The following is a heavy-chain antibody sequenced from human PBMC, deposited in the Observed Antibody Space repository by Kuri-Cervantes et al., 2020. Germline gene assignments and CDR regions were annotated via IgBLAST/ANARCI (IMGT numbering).Heavy chain of an antibody. D-gene: IGHD1-26*01. V-gene: IGHV3-48*01. CDR1: GFTFSSYS. CDR3: AKDQAGGSYPDY. J-gene: IGHJ4*02. Sequence: GGSLRLSCAASGFTFSSYSMNWVRQAPGKGLEWVSYISPSGSSRYYADSVKGRFTISRDDAKNSLYLQMNSLRAEDTAVYYCAKDQAGGSYPDYWGQGTLVTVSS. CDR2: ISPSGSSR.